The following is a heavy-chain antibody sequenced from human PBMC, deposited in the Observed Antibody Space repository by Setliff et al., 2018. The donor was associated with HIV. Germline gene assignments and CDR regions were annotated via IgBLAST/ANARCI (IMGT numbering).Heavy chain of an antibody. CDR2: IIPIFGAA. CDR3: ARGLTDRGDAFDI. Sequence: SVKVSCKASGGTFSSYAISWVRQAPGQGLEWMGRIIPIFGAANYAQKFQGRVTITADKSTSTAYMELSSLRSEDTAVYYCARGLTDRGDAFDIWGQGTMVTVSS. CDR1: GGTFSSYA. J-gene: IGHJ3*02. D-gene: IGHD7-27*01. V-gene: IGHV1-69*06.